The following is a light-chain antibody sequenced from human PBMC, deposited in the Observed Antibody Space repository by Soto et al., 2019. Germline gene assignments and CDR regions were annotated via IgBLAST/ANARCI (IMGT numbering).Light chain of an antibody. CDR3: QQYYSAPFT. J-gene: IGKJ3*01. CDR2: WAS. Sequence: DIVMTQSPDSLAVSLSERATINCKSSQSVLYNSNNKNYLAWYQHKPGQPPKVLLYWASTRESGVPDRFSGSGSGTDFTLTISSLQAEDVALYYCQQYYSAPFTFGPGTKVEIK. CDR1: QSVLYNSNNKNY. V-gene: IGKV4-1*01.